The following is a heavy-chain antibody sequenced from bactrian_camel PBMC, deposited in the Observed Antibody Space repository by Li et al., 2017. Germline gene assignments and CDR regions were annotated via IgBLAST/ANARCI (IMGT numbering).Heavy chain of an antibody. CDR3: AASPWWYQTGCVRGPANFFN. Sequence: HVQLVESGGGSVQAGGSLRLSCTASGITTDEADMGWYRQRPGNQCELVAKLSTAGGTDFPNSEIERFTISRNNAKSTYLQMNSLKPDDTAMYYCAASPWWYQTGCVRGPANFFNWGQGTQVTVS. V-gene: IGHV3S53*01. J-gene: IGHJ4*01. CDR2: LSTAGGT. D-gene: IGHD7*01. CDR1: GITTDEAD.